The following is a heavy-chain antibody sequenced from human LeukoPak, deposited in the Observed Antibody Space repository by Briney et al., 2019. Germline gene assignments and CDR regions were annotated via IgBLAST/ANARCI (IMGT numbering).Heavy chain of an antibody. CDR2: LYGNMRT. CDR1: GDSISSHY. J-gene: IGHJ4*02. D-gene: IGHD5-18*01. Sequence: SETLSLTCTVSGDSISSHYWGWLRQPPGKGLEWIAYLYGNMRTKDNPSLKGRVTLSADTSKNQHSLKLSSVTAADTAVYYCATIKRGDVYGYFDFWGQGILVTVSS. V-gene: IGHV4-59*11. CDR3: ATIKRGDVYGYFDF.